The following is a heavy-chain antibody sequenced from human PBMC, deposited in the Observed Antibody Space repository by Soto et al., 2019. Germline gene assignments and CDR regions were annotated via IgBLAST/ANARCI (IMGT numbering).Heavy chain of an antibody. CDR3: ARAGHYYDSSGYYPASFDY. D-gene: IGHD3-22*01. Sequence: ASVKVSCKASGYTFTSYGISWVRQAPGQGLEWMGWISAYNGNTNYAQKLQGRVTMTTDTSTSTAYMELRSLRSDDTAVYYCARAGHYYDSSGYYPASFDYWGQGTLVTVSS. CDR2: ISAYNGNT. V-gene: IGHV1-18*01. J-gene: IGHJ4*02. CDR1: GYTFTSYG.